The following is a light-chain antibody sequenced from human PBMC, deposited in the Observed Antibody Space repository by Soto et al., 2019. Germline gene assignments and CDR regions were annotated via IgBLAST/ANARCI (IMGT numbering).Light chain of an antibody. CDR3: SSYTRGRSVV. J-gene: IGLJ2*01. V-gene: IGLV2-14*01. CDR2: DVS. Sequence: QSALTQPASLSGSPGQSITISCTGTSSDVGAYNYVSWYQQHPGKAPKLMICDVSYRPSGVSNRFSGSKSGNTASLTISGLQAEDEADYYCSSYTRGRSVVFGGGTKLTVL. CDR1: SSDVGAYNY.